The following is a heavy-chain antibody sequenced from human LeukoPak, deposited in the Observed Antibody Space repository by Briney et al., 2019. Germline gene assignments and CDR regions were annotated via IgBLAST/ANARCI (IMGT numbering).Heavy chain of an antibody. Sequence: PGGSLRLSCAASGFTLSSYGMHWVRQAPGKGLEWVAFIRYDGSNKYYADSVKGRFTISRDNSKNTLYLQMNSLRAEDTAVYYCAKDSKDYYYYMDVWGKGTTVTVSS. CDR3: AKDSKDYYYYMDV. V-gene: IGHV3-30*02. J-gene: IGHJ6*03. CDR1: GFTLSSYG. CDR2: IRYDGSNK.